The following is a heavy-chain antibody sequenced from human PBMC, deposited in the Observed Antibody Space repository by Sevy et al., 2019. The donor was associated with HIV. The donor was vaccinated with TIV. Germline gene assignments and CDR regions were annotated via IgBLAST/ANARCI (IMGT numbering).Heavy chain of an antibody. V-gene: IGHV3-7*03. D-gene: IGHD3-10*01. CDR1: GFTFSNYW. CDR2: INPDGSQT. Sequence: GGSLRLSCVASGFTFSNYWVTWVRRAPGKGLEWVANINPDGSQTNYVDSVKGRFTISRDNSENSPYLQMNSLRADDTAVYYCASGPRYYGSQGYCDPPYPLDVWGQGTTVTVSS. J-gene: IGHJ6*02. CDR3: ASGPRYYGSQGYCDPPYPLDV.